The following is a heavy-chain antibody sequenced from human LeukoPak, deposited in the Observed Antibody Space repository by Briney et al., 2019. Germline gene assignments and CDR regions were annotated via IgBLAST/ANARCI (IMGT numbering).Heavy chain of an antibody. CDR2: ISAYNGNT. CDR1: GYTFTSYG. V-gene: IGHV1-18*01. D-gene: IGHD3-10*01. Sequence: ASVKVSCKASGYTFTSYGISWVRQAPGQGLEWMGWISAYNGNTNYAQKLQGRVTMTTDTSKSTAYMELRSLRSDDTAVYYCARDVLWFGELSDGMDVWGQGTTVTVSS. CDR3: ARDVLWFGELSDGMDV. J-gene: IGHJ6*02.